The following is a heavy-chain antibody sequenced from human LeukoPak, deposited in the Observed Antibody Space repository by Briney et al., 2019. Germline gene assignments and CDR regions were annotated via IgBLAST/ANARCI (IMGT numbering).Heavy chain of an antibody. CDR1: GGSISSYY. D-gene: IGHD6-19*01. CDR2: IYYSGST. V-gene: IGHV4-59*08. CDR3: ARGIAVAGAPTVWYFDL. J-gene: IGHJ2*01. Sequence: SETLSLTCTVSGGSISSYYWGWIRQPPGEGLGWSGYIYYSGSTNYNPSLKRRVAISVATSKNQFSLKLSPVTAADTAVYSCARGIAVAGAPTVWYFDLWGRGTLVTVSS.